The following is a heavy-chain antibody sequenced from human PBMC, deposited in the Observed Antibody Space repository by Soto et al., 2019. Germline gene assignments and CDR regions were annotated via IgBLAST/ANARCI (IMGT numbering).Heavy chain of an antibody. V-gene: IGHV3-72*01. CDR3: ARTTSGVADY. CDR1: RFTFSDLY. CDR2: IRSRAASYTT. J-gene: IGHJ4*02. D-gene: IGHD1-1*01. Sequence: EVQLVESGGGLVQPGGSLRLSCATSRFTFSDLYMDWVRQAPGKGLEWVGRIRSRAASYTTEYAASVKGRFTVSRDDSNSSLYLQMNSLKAEDTALYYCARTTSGVADYWGQGTLVTVSS.